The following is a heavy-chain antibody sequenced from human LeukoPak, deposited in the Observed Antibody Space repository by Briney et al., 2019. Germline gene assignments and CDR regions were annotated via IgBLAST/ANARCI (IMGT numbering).Heavy chain of an antibody. D-gene: IGHD5-18*01. CDR1: GFTFSSYG. J-gene: IGHJ4*02. CDR2: ISYDGNNK. Sequence: GRSLRLSCEASGFTFSSYGVFWVRRAPGKGLEWVADISYDGNNKHYADSVKGRFTISRDNSKNTVFLQMNSLRAEHTALYYCAKARSRGYTATYFDYWGQGILVTVSS. CDR3: AKARSRGYTATYFDY. V-gene: IGHV3-30*18.